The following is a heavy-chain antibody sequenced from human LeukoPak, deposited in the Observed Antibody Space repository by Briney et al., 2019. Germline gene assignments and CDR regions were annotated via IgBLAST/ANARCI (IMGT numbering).Heavy chain of an antibody. Sequence: PSETLSLTCTVSGGSISSYYWSWIRQPPGKGLEWIGYIYTSGSTNYNPSLKSRVTISVDTSKNQFSLKLSSVTAADTAVYYCARSRGYCSSTSCYKPNYYYYYYMDVWGKGTTVTVSS. D-gene: IGHD2-2*02. J-gene: IGHJ6*03. CDR2: IYTSGST. V-gene: IGHV4-4*09. CDR3: ARSRGYCSSTSCYKPNYYYYYYMDV. CDR1: GGSISSYY.